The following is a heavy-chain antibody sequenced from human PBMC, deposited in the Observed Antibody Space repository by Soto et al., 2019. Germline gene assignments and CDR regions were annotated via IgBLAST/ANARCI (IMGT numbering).Heavy chain of an antibody. V-gene: IGHV4-31*03. CDR1: CGSISSGGYY. Sequence: SETLSLTCTVSCGSISSGGYYWSWIRQHPGKGLEWIGYIYYSGSTYYNPSLKSRVTISVDTSKNQFSLKLSSVTAADTAVYYCARVAARGLGYYGMDVWGQGTTVTVSS. J-gene: IGHJ6*02. D-gene: IGHD6-6*01. CDR2: IYYSGST. CDR3: ARVAARGLGYYGMDV.